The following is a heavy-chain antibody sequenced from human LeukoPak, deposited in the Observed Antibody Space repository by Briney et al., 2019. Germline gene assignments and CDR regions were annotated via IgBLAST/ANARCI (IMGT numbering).Heavy chain of an antibody. CDR3: AELGITMIGGV. V-gene: IGHV3-23*01. CDR1: GFTFADYA. J-gene: IGHJ6*04. D-gene: IGHD3-10*02. Sequence: GGSLRLSCAASGFTFADYAMSWVRQAPGKGLEWVSGISGSGGSTYYADSVKGRFTISRDNAKNSLYLQMNSLRAEDTAVYYCAELGITMIGGVWGKGTTVTISS. CDR2: ISGSGGST.